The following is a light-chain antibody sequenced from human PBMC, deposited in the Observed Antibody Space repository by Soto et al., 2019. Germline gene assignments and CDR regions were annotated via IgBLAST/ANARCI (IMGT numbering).Light chain of an antibody. CDR1: QTISSW. V-gene: IGKV1-5*01. CDR2: DAS. J-gene: IGKJ1*01. CDR3: QQLNSYFST. Sequence: DIQMTQSPSTLSGSVGDRVTITCRASQTISSWLAWYQQKPGKAPKLLIYDASSLESGVPSRFSGSASGTEFTLTISSLQPEDFATYYCQQLNSYFSTFGQGTKVDIK.